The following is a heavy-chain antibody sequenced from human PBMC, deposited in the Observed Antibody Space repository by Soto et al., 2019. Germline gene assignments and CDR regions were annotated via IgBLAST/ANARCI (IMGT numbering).Heavy chain of an antibody. Sequence: SETLSLTCAVSGGSIISASYSWNWIRQSPGRGLEWIGHIYSSGSTYYNPSLKSRVSISVDTSNNQFSLKLTSVTAADTAVYFCAREDAARIERWFDAWGQGILVTV. CDR1: GGSIISASYS. J-gene: IGHJ5*02. CDR2: IYSSGST. D-gene: IGHD6-6*01. V-gene: IGHV4-31*11. CDR3: AREDAARIERWFDA.